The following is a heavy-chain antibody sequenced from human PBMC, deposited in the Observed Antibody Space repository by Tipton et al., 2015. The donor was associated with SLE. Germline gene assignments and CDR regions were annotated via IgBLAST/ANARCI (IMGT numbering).Heavy chain of an antibody. D-gene: IGHD6-19*01. V-gene: IGHV4-39*07. CDR1: GASVSSHY. Sequence: TLSLTCTVSGASVSSHYWRWIRPPPGKGLEWIGGINHSGNTYYNPSLKSRVTISVDTSKNQFSLKVNSVTAADTAVYYCARPYRSGWNGVFHIWGQGTMVTVSS. J-gene: IGHJ3*02. CDR2: INHSGNT. CDR3: ARPYRSGWNGVFHI.